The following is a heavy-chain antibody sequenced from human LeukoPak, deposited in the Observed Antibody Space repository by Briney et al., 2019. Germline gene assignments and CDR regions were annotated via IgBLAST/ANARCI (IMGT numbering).Heavy chain of an antibody. J-gene: IGHJ4*02. V-gene: IGHV4-59*08. CDR2: IYYSGST. D-gene: IGHD4-17*01. Sequence: SETLSLTCTVSGGSISSYYWSWIRQPPGKGLEWIGYIYYSGSTNYNPSLESRVTISVDTSKNQFSLKLSSVTAADTAVYYCARGSTVMGDYWGQGTLVTVSS. CDR3: ARGSTVMGDY. CDR1: GGSISSYY.